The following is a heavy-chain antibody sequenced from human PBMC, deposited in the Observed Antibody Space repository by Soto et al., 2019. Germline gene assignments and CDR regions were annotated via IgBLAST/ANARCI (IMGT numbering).Heavy chain of an antibody. CDR3: ARGTTTAPPHRIAVAGIGFDY. D-gene: IGHD6-19*01. CDR2: INPSGGST. Sequence: ASVKVSCKASGYTFTSYYMHWVRQAPGQGLEWMGIINPSGGSTSYAQKFQGRVTMTRDTSTSTVYMELSGLRSEDTAVYYCARGTTTAPPHRIAVAGIGFDYWGQGTLVTVSS. CDR1: GYTFTSYY. V-gene: IGHV1-46*01. J-gene: IGHJ4*02.